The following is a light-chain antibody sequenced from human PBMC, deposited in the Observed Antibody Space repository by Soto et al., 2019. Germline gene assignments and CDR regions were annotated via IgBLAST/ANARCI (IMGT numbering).Light chain of an antibody. CDR2: EGS. CDR1: SSDVASYNL. Sequence: QSALIQPASVSGSPGQSITISCTGTSSDVASYNLVSWYQQLPGKAPKLMIYEGSKRPSGVSNRFSGSKSGNTASLTISGLQAEDEADYYCSSYAGSSTFYVFGTGTKVTVL. CDR3: SSYAGSSTFYV. J-gene: IGLJ1*01. V-gene: IGLV2-23*01.